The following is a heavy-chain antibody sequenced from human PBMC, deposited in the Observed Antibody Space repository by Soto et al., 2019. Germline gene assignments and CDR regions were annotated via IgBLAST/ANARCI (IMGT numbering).Heavy chain of an antibody. Sequence: PGGCLRLACAACGVSLRRKAVDGVRQAPGKGLEWVSFICWDGSSTYSADSVKGRFTISRDNSKNSLYLQMNSLRAEDTDVYYCARDHPEFDLWGRGTLVTVSS. CDR2: ICWDGSST. V-gene: IGHV3-NL1*01. J-gene: IGHJ2*01. CDR3: ARDHPEFDL. CDR1: GVSLRRKA.